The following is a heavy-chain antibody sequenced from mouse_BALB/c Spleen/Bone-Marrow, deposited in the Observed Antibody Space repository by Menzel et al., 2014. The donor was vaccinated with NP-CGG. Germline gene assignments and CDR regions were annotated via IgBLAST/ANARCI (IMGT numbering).Heavy chain of an antibody. CDR1: GFTFSDSY. D-gene: IGHD2-3*01. V-gene: IGHV5-4*02. J-gene: IGHJ3*01. CDR3: ARDKGGYYVGGFAY. Sequence: DVHLVESGGGLVKPGGSLKLSCATSGFTFSDSYMYWVRQTPEKRLEWVATISYGGTYTYYSDSVKGRFTISRDNARNNLYLQMSSLKSEDTAMYYCARDKGGYYVGGFAYWVQGTLVTVSA. CDR2: ISYGGTYT.